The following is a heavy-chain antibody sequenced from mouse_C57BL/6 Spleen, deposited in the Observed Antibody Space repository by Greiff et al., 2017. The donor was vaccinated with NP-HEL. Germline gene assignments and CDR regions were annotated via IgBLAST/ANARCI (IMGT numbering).Heavy chain of an antibody. CDR1: GYTFTSYW. CDR2: IDPSDSYT. CDR3: ARIFDGYYGYAMDY. V-gene: IGHV1-59*01. D-gene: IGHD2-3*01. J-gene: IGHJ4*01. Sequence: VQLQQPGAELVRPGTSVKLSCKASGYTFTSYWMHWVKQRPGQGLEWIGVIDPSDSYTNYNQKFKGKATLTVDTSSSTAYMQLSSLTSEDSAVYYCARIFDGYYGYAMDYWGQGTSVTVSS.